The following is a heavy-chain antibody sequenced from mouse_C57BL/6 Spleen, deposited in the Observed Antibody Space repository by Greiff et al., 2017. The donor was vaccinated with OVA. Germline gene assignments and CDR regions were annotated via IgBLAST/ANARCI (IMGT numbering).Heavy chain of an antibody. V-gene: IGHV1-26*01. CDR1: GYTFTDYY. CDR3: GREGNMGLRRVYYFDY. Sequence: VQLQQSGPELVKPGASVKISCKASGYTFTDYYMNWVKQSHGKSLEWIGDINPNNGGTSYNQKFKGKATLTVDKSSSTAYMELRSLTSEDSAVYYCGREGNMGLRRVYYFDYWGQGTTLTVSS. J-gene: IGHJ2*01. CDR2: INPNNGGT. D-gene: IGHD2-4*01.